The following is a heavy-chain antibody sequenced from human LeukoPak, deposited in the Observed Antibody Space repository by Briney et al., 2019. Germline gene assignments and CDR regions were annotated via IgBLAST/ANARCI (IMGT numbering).Heavy chain of an antibody. CDR2: INHSGST. CDR3: ARENYYDSGVGRYYADY. J-gene: IGHJ4*02. CDR1: GGSISSGGYY. Sequence: PSETLSLTCTVSGGSISSGGYYRSWIRQPPGKGLEWIGEINHSGSTNYNPSLKSRVTISVDTSKNQFSLRLSSVTAADRAVYYCARENYYDSGVGRYYADYWGQGTLVTVSS. V-gene: IGHV4-39*07. D-gene: IGHD3-22*01.